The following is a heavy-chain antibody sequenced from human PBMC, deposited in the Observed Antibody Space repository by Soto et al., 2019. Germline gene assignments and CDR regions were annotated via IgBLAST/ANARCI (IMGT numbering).Heavy chain of an antibody. D-gene: IGHD2-21*02. Sequence: EVQLLESGGGLVHPGGSLRLSCAASGFRFSDYSMNWVRQAPGKGLEWVSYITSSGDSIYYADSVKGRFTVARDNAKTSLFLQMNSLRDADTDVYYCARLPKGSMVTSWGQGTLVTVSS. CDR3: ARLPKGSMVTS. V-gene: IGHV3-48*02. J-gene: IGHJ4*02. CDR2: ITSSGDSI. CDR1: GFRFSDYS.